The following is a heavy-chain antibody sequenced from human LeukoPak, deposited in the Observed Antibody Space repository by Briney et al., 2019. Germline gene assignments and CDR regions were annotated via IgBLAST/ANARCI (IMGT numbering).Heavy chain of an antibody. J-gene: IGHJ4*02. Sequence: GGSLRLSCAASGFTFSSCDMNWVRQAPGKGLEWVSYITGSSIRYYADSVKGRFTISRDNAKNSLYLQMNSLRDEDTAVYYCARDAYDTSAYYYFDYWGQGTLVTVSS. CDR1: GFTFSSCD. V-gene: IGHV3-48*02. CDR2: ITGSSIR. D-gene: IGHD3-22*01. CDR3: ARDAYDTSAYYYFDY.